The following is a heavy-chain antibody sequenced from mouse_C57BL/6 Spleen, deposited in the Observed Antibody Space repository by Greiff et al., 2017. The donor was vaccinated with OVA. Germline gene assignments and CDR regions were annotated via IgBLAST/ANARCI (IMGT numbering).Heavy chain of an antibody. J-gene: IGHJ3*01. CDR2: IYPRSGNT. CDR1: GYTFTSYG. V-gene: IGHV1-81*01. Sequence: VQLQQSGAELARPGASVKLSCKASGYTFTSYGISWVKQRTGQGLEWIGEIYPRSGNTYYNKKLKGKATLTADKSSSTAYMELRSLTSEDSAVYFCARAGSSPAWFAYWGQGTLVTVSA. D-gene: IGHD1-1*01. CDR3: ARAGSSPAWFAY.